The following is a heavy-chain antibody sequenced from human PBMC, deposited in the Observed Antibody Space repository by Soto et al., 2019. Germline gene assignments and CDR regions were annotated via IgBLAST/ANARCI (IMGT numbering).Heavy chain of an antibody. Sequence: QVQVVESGGGVFQPGRSLRLSCAASGFTFSNYAMHWVRQAPGKGLEWVAVISNDGSNRYYEDSVKGRFTSSRDNSKNTLYLQMDSLRAEDTAVYYCAREYQLLTYYFDYWGQGILVTVSS. CDR1: GFTFSNYA. D-gene: IGHD2-2*01. V-gene: IGHV3-30-3*01. CDR2: ISNDGSNR. CDR3: AREYQLLTYYFDY. J-gene: IGHJ4*02.